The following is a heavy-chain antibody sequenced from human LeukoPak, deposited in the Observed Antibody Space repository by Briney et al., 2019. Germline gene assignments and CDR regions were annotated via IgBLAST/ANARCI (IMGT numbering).Heavy chain of an antibody. CDR2: ISGSGGST. Sequence: GGSLRLSCAASGFTFSSYAMSWVRQAPGKGLEWVSAISGSGGSTYYADSAKGRFTISRDNSKNTLYLQMNSLRAEDTAVYYCAKDPYSSGWYISAFDIWGQGTMVTVSS. V-gene: IGHV3-23*01. J-gene: IGHJ3*02. CDR1: GFTFSSYA. CDR3: AKDPYSSGWYISAFDI. D-gene: IGHD6-19*01.